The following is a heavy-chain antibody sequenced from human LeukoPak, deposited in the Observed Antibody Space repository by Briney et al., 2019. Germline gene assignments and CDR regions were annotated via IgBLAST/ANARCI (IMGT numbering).Heavy chain of an antibody. CDR1: GYTFTGYY. Sequence: GASVKVSCKASGYTFTGYYMHWVRQAPGQGLEWMGRINPNSGGTNYAQKFQGRVTMTRDTSISTAYMELSRLRSDDTAVYYCAGGFGLGDGYKYDPFDAFDIWGQGTMVTVSS. J-gene: IGHJ3*02. V-gene: IGHV1-2*06. D-gene: IGHD5-24*01. CDR3: AGGFGLGDGYKYDPFDAFDI. CDR2: INPNSGGT.